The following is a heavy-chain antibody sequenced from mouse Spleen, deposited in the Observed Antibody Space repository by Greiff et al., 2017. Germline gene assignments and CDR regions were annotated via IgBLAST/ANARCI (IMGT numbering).Heavy chain of an antibody. CDR3: AREGGHRYDDY. J-gene: IGHJ2*01. D-gene: IGHD2-14*01. CDR2: IYPGSGST. V-gene: IGHV1-55*01. CDR1: GYTFTSYW. Sequence: QVQLQQPGAELVKPGASVKMSCKASGYTFTSYWITWVKQRPGQGLEWIGDIYPGSGSTNYNEKFKSKATLTVGTSSSTAYMQLSSLTSEDSAVYYCAREGGHRYDDYWGQGTTLTVSS.